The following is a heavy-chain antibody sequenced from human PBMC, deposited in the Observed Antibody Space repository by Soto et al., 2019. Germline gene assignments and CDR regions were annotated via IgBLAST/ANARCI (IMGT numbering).Heavy chain of an antibody. CDR2: IYYNGNT. CDR3: SRHGVTMVRGVIINGGWFDP. CDR1: GGSISSYY. Sequence: SETLSLTCTVSGGSISSYYWSWIRQPPGKGLEWIGYIYYNGNTNYNPSLKSRITISVDTSKNQFSLKLSSVTAADTAVYYCSRHGVTMVRGVIINGGWFDPWGQGTLVTVSS. J-gene: IGHJ5*02. V-gene: IGHV4-59*08. D-gene: IGHD3-10*01.